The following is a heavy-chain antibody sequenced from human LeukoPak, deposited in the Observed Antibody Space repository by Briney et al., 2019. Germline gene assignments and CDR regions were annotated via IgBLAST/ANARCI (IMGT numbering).Heavy chain of an antibody. CDR1: GFTLSRYW. Sequence: GGSLRLSCAASGFTLSRYWMHWVRQAPGKGLVWVSRINTDGSITTYADSVKGRFTISRDNSKNTLYLQMNSLRAEDTAVYYCAKDRRAYCSSTSCSFDYWGQGTLVTVSS. D-gene: IGHD2-2*01. CDR3: AKDRRAYCSSTSCSFDY. V-gene: IGHV3-74*01. CDR2: INTDGSIT. J-gene: IGHJ4*02.